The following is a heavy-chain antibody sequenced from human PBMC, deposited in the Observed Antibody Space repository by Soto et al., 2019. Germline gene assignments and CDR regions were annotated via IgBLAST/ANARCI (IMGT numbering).Heavy chain of an antibody. D-gene: IGHD4-4*01. Sequence: QVQLVQSGAEMKEPGSSVKVSCKTSGGTFSSSAISWLRQAPGQGLEWMGGISPLFRTPDYAQKFQGRVTIAADECTSTAYMELSSLRSEDTAVYYCARDIDRLQLGGNYYSVLDVWGQGTTITVSS. V-gene: IGHV1-69*12. CDR3: ARDIDRLQLGGNYYSVLDV. CDR1: GGTFSSSA. J-gene: IGHJ6*02. CDR2: ISPLFRTP.